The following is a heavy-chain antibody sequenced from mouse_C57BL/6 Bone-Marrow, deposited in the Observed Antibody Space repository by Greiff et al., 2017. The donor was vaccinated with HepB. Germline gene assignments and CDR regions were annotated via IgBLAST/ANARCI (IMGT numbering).Heavy chain of an antibody. CDR2: IDPSDSET. V-gene: IGHV1-52*01. J-gene: IGHJ2*01. D-gene: IGHD1-1*01. CDR3: ASGAHYNFDY. Sequence: VKLQQPGAELVRPGSSVKLSCKASGYTFTSYWMHWVKQRPIQGLEWIGNIDPSDSETHYNQKFKDKATLTVDKSSSTAYMQLSSLTSEDSAVYYCASGAHYNFDYWGQGTTLTVSS. CDR1: GYTFTSYW.